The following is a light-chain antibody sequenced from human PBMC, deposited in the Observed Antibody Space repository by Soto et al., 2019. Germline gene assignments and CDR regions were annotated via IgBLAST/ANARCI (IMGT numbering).Light chain of an antibody. CDR1: QSVSSSY. V-gene: IGKV3-20*01. CDR2: AAS. J-gene: IGKJ5*01. CDR3: QQYAESPIT. Sequence: EIVLTQSPGTLSLSPGERATLSCRASQSVSSSYLAWYQQKPGQAPRLLIYAASARATGIPDRFSGRGSGTDFTLTISRLEPEDVAVFYCQQYAESPITFGQGTRLEIK.